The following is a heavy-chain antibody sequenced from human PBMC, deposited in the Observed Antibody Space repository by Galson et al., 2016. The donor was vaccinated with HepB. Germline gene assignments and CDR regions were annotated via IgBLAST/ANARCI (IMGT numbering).Heavy chain of an antibody. CDR3: ARVSTTFDY. J-gene: IGHJ4*02. CDR1: GYNFNSYG. Sequence: SVKVSCKASGYNFNSYGITWVRQAPGQGLEWMGWITPYNGYRNYAQKFQGRVTMTTETSTSTVYMELRSLSSDDTAVYYCARVSTTFDYWGQGTLVTVSS. V-gene: IGHV1-18*01. CDR2: ITPYNGYR. D-gene: IGHD1-1*01.